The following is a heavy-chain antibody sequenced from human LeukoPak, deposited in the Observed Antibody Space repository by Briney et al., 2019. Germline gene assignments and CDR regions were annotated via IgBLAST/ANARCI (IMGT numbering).Heavy chain of an antibody. CDR2: ISGSGAST. D-gene: IGHD3-10*01. CDR3: ARHTGPYYGSGSYGLDV. CDR1: GFTFSSFA. J-gene: IGHJ6*02. V-gene: IGHV3-23*01. Sequence: GGSLRLSCAASGFTFSSFAMSWVRQAPGKGLEWVSGISGSGASTYYADSVKGRFTISRDNSKNTLYLQMNSLRAEDTAVYYCARHTGPYYGSGSYGLDVWGQGTTVTVSS.